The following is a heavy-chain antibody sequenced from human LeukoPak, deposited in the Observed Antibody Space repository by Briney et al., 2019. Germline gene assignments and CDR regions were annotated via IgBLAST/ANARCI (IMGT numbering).Heavy chain of an antibody. CDR1: GGSISSGSYF. D-gene: IGHD6-13*01. J-gene: IGHJ5*02. CDR3: ARDRSHSSRAFWLDP. Sequence: SETLSLTCTVSGGSISSGSYFWSWIRQPAGKGLEWIGRIYTSGSTNYNPSLKSRVTISVDTSKNQFSLKLSSVTAADTAVYYCARDRSHSSRAFWLDPWGQGTLVTVSS. V-gene: IGHV4-61*02. CDR2: IYTSGST.